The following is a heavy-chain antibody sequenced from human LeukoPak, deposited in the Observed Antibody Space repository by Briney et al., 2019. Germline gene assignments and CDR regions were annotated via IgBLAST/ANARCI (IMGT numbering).Heavy chain of an antibody. CDR2: MNPNSGNT. J-gene: IGHJ4*02. CDR1: GYTFTSYD. V-gene: IGHV1-8*01. D-gene: IGHD6-19*01. Sequence: GASVKVSCKASGYTFTSYDINWVRQATGQGLEWMGWMNPNSGNTGYAQKFQGRVTMTRNTSISTAYMELSSLRSEDTAVYYCARGPSGWYGHVTEFDYWGQGTLVTVSS. CDR3: ARGPSGWYGHVTEFDY.